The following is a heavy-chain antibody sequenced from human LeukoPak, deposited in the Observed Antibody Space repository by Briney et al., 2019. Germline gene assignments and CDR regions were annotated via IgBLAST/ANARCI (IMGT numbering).Heavy chain of an antibody. Sequence: ASVQVSCQASGGTFSSYAISWVRQAPGQGLEWMGGIIPIFGTANYAQKFQGRVTITADESTSTAYMELSSLRSEDTAVYYCARAGGFGELLFDRGQGTLVTVSS. CDR1: GGTFSSYA. V-gene: IGHV1-69*13. CDR3: ARAGGFGELLFD. D-gene: IGHD3-10*01. J-gene: IGHJ4*02. CDR2: IIPIFGTA.